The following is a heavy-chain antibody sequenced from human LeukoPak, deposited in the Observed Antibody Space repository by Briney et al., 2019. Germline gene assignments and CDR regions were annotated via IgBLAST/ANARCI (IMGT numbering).Heavy chain of an antibody. CDR1: GGSISSYY. CDR3: ARHLTYYDYVWGSYRPDAFDI. V-gene: IGHV4-34*01. D-gene: IGHD3-16*02. Sequence: SETLSLTCTVSGGSISSYYWSWIRQPPGKGLEWIGEINHSGSTNYNPSLKSRVTISVDTSKNQFSLKLSSVTAADTAVYYCARHLTYYDYVWGSYRPDAFDIWGQGTMVTVSS. CDR2: INHSGST. J-gene: IGHJ3*02.